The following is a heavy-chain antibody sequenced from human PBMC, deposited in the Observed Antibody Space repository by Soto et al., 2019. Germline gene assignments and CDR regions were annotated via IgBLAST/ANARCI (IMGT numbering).Heavy chain of an antibody. CDR1: GGTFSSYA. V-gene: IGHV1-69*01. Sequence: QVQLVQSGAEVKKPGSSVKVSCKASGGTFSSYAISWVRQAPGQGLEWMGGIIPIFGTANYAQKFQGRVTITADESTSTAYRELSSLRSEDTAVYYCARGGYYDSSGYGKDAFDIWGQGTMVTVSS. CDR3: ARGGYYDSSGYGKDAFDI. D-gene: IGHD3-22*01. CDR2: IIPIFGTA. J-gene: IGHJ3*02.